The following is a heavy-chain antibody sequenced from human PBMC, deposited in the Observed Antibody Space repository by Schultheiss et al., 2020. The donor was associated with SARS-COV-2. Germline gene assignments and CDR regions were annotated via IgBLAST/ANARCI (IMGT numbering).Heavy chain of an antibody. J-gene: IGHJ6*02. Sequence: ASVKVSCKASGYTFNSYDINWVRQATGQGLEWMGWMNPNSGNTGYAQKFQGRVTMTEDTSTDTAYMELSSLRSEDTAVYYCATPASRENQAPHYYYGMDVWGQGTTVTVSS. V-gene: IGHV1-8*01. CDR2: MNPNSGNT. CDR3: ATPASRENQAPHYYYGMDV. CDR1: GYTFNSYD. D-gene: IGHD2-2*01.